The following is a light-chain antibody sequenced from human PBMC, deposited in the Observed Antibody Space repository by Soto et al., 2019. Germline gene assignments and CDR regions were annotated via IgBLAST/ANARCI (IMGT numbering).Light chain of an antibody. CDR3: MQALQTSPT. CDR2: LGS. V-gene: IGKV2-28*01. CDR1: QSLLHSNGYNY. Sequence: DIVMTQSPLSLPVTPGEPASISCRSSQSLLHSNGYNYLHWYLQKPGQSPQLLIYLGSNRASGVPDRFSGSGSGTDFTLKISRVEAEDAGVYYCMQALQTSPTFGGGTKVEIK. J-gene: IGKJ4*01.